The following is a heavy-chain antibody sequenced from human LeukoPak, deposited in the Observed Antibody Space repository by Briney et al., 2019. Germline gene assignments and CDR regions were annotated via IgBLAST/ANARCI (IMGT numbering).Heavy chain of an antibody. J-gene: IGHJ4*02. D-gene: IGHD3-22*01. Sequence: SETLSLTCTVSGGSISSYYWSWIRQPPGKGLEWIGYIYYSGSTNYNPSLKSRVTISVDTSKNQFSLKLSSVTAADTAVYYCAGMYYYDSSGYYPFDYWGQGTLVTVSS. CDR2: IYYSGST. CDR1: GGSISSYY. V-gene: IGHV4-59*08. CDR3: AGMYYYDSSGYYPFDY.